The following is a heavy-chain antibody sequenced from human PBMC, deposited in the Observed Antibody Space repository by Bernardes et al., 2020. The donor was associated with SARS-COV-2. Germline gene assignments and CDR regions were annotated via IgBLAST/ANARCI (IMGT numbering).Heavy chain of an antibody. J-gene: IGHJ4*02. V-gene: IGHV3-23*01. CDR2: ITGGGANT. CDR1: GFTFSSYA. CDR3: AKLPDYDFWSGYTY. Sequence: GGSLRLSCAASGFTFSSYALSWVRQAPGKGLEWVSVITGGGANTYYADSVRGRFTISRDNSKNTLYLQMNSLRAEDTAVYYCAKLPDYDFWSGYTYWGQGALVNVSS. D-gene: IGHD3-3*01.